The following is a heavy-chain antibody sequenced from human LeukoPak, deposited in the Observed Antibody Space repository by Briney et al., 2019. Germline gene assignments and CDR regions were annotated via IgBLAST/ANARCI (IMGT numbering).Heavy chain of an antibody. V-gene: IGHV3-48*03. Sequence: QSGGSLRLSCAASGFTFSSYEMNWVRQAPGKGLEWVSYISSSGSTIYYADPVKGRFTISRDNAKNSLYLQMNSLRAEDTAVYYCASGYSGSLYFDYWGQGTLVTVSS. J-gene: IGHJ4*02. CDR1: GFTFSSYE. CDR2: ISSSGSTI. CDR3: ASGYSGSLYFDY. D-gene: IGHD1-26*01.